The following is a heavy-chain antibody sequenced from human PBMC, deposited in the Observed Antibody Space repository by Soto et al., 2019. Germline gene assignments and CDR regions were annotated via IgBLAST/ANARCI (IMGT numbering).Heavy chain of an antibody. CDR1: VGSFSGNY. V-gene: IGHV4-34*01. J-gene: IGHJ6*02. CDR2: TNHSGST. D-gene: IGHD6-6*01. CDR3: ARFGIAARPSRTYYSSGMDV. Sequence: QVQLQQWGAGLLKPSETLSLTCAAYVGSFSGNYWSCFGRPPGKGLECTGETNHSGSTNYNPSLKSRVTISVDTSKIHFCLKLSSVTAADTAVYYCARFGIAARPSRTYYSSGMDVWGQGTTVTVSS.